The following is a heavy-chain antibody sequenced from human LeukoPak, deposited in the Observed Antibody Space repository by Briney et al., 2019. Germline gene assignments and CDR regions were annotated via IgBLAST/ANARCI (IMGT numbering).Heavy chain of an antibody. D-gene: IGHD1-26*01. CDR2: IYSSGST. V-gene: IGHV3-66*01. CDR1: GFTVSSNY. Sequence: GGSLRLSCAASGFTVSSNYMSWVRQAPGKGLEWVSVIYSSGSTYYADSVKGRFTISRDSSKNTLSLQMNSLRAEDTAVYYCGAAYSGSSPFDYWGQGTLVTVSS. CDR3: GAAYSGSSPFDY. J-gene: IGHJ4*02.